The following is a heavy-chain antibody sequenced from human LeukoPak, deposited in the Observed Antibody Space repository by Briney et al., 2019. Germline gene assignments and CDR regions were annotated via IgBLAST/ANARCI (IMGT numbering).Heavy chain of an antibody. J-gene: IGHJ4*02. V-gene: IGHV3-21*03. Sequence: GSLRLSCAASGFTFSNAWMSWVRQAPGKGLEWVSFIFSSSTYIYYTDSVKGRFTISRDNARNSLYLQMDNLRAEDTGVYYCARDFYDGFALDYWGQGTLVTVSS. CDR3: ARDFYDGFALDY. CDR2: IFSSSTYI. D-gene: IGHD2/OR15-2a*01. CDR1: GFTFSNAW.